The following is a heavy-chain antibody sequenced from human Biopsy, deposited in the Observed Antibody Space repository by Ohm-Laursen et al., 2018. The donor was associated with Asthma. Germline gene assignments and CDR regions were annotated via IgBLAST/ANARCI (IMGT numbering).Heavy chain of an antibody. D-gene: IGHD3-22*01. CDR2: IYSGGTS. V-gene: IGHV3-53*01. CDR1: GFVDSRDH. Sequence: SLRHSCAASGFVDSRDHMFSVRPAPRKGLEWVSVIYSGGTSHTADSVRGRFTISRDYSKNTLYLQMHSLRAEDTAVYYCARGDSSNWSHYYFDYWGQGTLVTVSS. J-gene: IGHJ4*02. CDR3: ARGDSSNWSHYYFDY.